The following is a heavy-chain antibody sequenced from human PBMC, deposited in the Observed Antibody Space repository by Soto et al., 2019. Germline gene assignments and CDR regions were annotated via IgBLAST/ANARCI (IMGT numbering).Heavy chain of an antibody. CDR1: GYTFTSYD. CDR2: MNPNSGNT. CDR3: ARERTGTTSMDV. Sequence: QVQLVQSGAEVKKPGASVKVSCKASGYTFTSYDINWVRQATGQGLEWMGWMNPNSGNTGYAQKXXGXXTMTRNTSISTAYMELSSLRSEDTVVYYCARERTGTTSMDVWGQGTTVTVSS. J-gene: IGHJ6*02. V-gene: IGHV1-8*01. D-gene: IGHD1-1*01.